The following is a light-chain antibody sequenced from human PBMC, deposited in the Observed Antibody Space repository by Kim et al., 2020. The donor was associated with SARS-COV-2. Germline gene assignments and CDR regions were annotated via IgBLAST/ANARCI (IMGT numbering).Light chain of an antibody. CDR3: SSYTTSTSVV. CDR1: SSDVGSYNY. J-gene: IGLJ2*01. CDR2: DVS. Sequence: QSALTQPASVSGSPGQSITISCTGTSSDVGSYNYVSWYQQHPGKAPKVMIYDVSNRPSGVSDRFSGSKSCNTASLTISGLQAEDEADYFCSSYTTSTSVVFGGGTKVTVL. V-gene: IGLV2-14*03.